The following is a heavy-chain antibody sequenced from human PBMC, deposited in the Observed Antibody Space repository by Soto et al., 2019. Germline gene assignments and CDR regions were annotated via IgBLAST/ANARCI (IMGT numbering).Heavy chain of an antibody. CDR3: AKDIGFKQHLFVFDL. D-gene: IGHD3-10*02. J-gene: IGHJ4*02. Sequence: QVQLVQSGAEVKKPGSSVKVSCTASGGTFSDYAFSWVRQAPGQGLEWMGGIIPMFSSSSFAQKFQGRLTITADDSTSTAYMSLSILGSADTAMYYCAKDIGFKQHLFVFDLWGPGTLVTVSS. V-gene: IGHV1-69*01. CDR1: GGTFSDYA. CDR2: IIPMFSSS.